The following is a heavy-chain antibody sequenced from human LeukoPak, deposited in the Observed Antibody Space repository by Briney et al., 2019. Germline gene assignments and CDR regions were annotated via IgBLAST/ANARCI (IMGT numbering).Heavy chain of an antibody. CDR3: AKSPPYCSSTSCPLDY. V-gene: IGHV3-23*01. D-gene: IGHD2-2*01. CDR1: GFTFSRHA. J-gene: IGHJ4*02. Sequence: PGGSLRLSCAASGFTFSRHAMTWVRQAPGKGLEWVSAIGGSGGSTYYADSVKGRFTISRDNSKNTLYLQIISLRAEDTAVYYCAKSPPYCSSTSCPLDYWGLGTLVTVSS. CDR2: IGGSGGST.